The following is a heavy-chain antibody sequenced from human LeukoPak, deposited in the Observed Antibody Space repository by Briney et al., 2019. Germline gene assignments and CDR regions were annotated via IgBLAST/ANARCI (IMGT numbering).Heavy chain of an antibody. CDR3: TTEFGGYYFDY. CDR2: IRGKSHGGTS. Sequence: GGSLRFSCAAYGFTLSNAWMTWDRQAPGKGLEWVGRIRGKSHGGTSDYAAPVKGKFTISRDDSKNTLYLQMNSLNIEDTAVYYCTTEFGGYYFDYWGQGTLVTVSS. D-gene: IGHD3-16*01. CDR1: GFTLSNAW. J-gene: IGHJ4*02. V-gene: IGHV3-15*01.